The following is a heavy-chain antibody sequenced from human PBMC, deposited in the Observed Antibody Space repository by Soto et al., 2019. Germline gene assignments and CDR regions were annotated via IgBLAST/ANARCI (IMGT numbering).Heavy chain of an antibody. Sequence: QVQLVQSGAGVKKPGASVKVSCKASGYTFTGYYMHWVRQAPGQGLEWMGWINPNSGGTNYAQKFQGWVTMTRDASISTAYMELSRLRSDDTAVYYCARDRVAAAGDYYHHYGMDVWGQGTTVTVSS. V-gene: IGHV1-2*04. D-gene: IGHD6-13*01. J-gene: IGHJ6*02. CDR3: ARDRVAAAGDYYHHYGMDV. CDR2: INPNSGGT. CDR1: GYTFTGYY.